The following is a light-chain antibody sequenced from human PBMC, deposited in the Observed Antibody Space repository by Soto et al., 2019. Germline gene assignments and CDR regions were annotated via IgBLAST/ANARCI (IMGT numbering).Light chain of an antibody. V-gene: IGLV2-14*03. CDR1: SSDVGGYNY. Sequence: QSALTQPASVSGSPGQSITISCTGTSSDVGGYNYVSWYQHHPGKAPKLMIYDVTIRPSGVSDRFSGSKSGNTASLTISGLQAEDEADYCCSSSTGNGPIFGGGTKLTVL. CDR3: SSSTGNGPI. CDR2: DVT. J-gene: IGLJ2*01.